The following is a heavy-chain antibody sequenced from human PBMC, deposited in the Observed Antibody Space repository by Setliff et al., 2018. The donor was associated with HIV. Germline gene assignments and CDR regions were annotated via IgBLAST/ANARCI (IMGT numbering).Heavy chain of an antibody. D-gene: IGHD3-10*01. V-gene: IGHV4-59*11. CDR2: IYASGSI. J-gene: IGHJ4*02. CDR1: GGSISSHC. Sequence: PSETLSLTCTVSGGSISSHCWSWIRQSPGKALEWIGYIYASGSIIYNPSLKSRVTMSVDTSQNQVSLDLESVTAADTAVYYCAASVADYGKGGGMGYWGQGTLVTVSS. CDR3: AASVADYGKGGGMGY.